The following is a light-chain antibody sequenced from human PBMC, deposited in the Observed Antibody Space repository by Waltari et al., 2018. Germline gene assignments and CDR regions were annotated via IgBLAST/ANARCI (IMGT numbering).Light chain of an antibody. CDR2: GNG. Sequence: QSVLTQPPSVSGAPGQRVTISCTGSSSNIGAGYDVHWYQQLPGTAPKLLIYGNGIRPSGVPDRFSGYKSGTSASLAITGLQAEDEADYYCQSYDSSLSGWVFGGGTKLTVL. CDR3: QSYDSSLSGWV. CDR1: SSNIGAGYD. J-gene: IGLJ2*01. V-gene: IGLV1-40*01.